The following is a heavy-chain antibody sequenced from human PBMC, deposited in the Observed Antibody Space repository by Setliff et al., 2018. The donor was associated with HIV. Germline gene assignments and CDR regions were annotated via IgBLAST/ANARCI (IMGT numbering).Heavy chain of an antibody. J-gene: IGHJ6*02. Sequence: GASVKVSCKASGYTFTGYYMHWVRQAPGQGLEWMGWINPNSGGTTYAQKFQGRVTMTRDTSISTAYMEVSRLRSDDTAVYYCARDHCSCSGCYEYSYYGMDVWGQGTTVTVSS. CDR1: GYTFTGYY. D-gene: IGHD2-2*01. CDR2: INPNSGGT. CDR3: ARDHCSCSGCYEYSYYGMDV. V-gene: IGHV1-2*02.